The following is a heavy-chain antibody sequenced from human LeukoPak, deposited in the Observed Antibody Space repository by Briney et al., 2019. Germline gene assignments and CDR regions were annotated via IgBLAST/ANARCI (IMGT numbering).Heavy chain of an antibody. J-gene: IGHJ6*02. D-gene: IGHD7-27*01. CDR2: ISSSSSTI. Sequence: GGSLRLSCAASGFTFSSYSMNWVRQAPGKGLEWVSYISSSSSTIYYADSVKGRFTISRDNAKNSLYLQMNSLRAEDTAVYYCARDLGGLGIPYYYYYYGMDVWGQGTTVTVSS. V-gene: IGHV3-48*01. CDR3: ARDLGGLGIPYYYYYYGMDV. CDR1: GFTFSSYS.